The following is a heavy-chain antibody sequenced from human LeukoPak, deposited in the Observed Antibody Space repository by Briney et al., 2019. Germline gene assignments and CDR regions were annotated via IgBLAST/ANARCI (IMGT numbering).Heavy chain of an antibody. CDR1: GGSFSGYY. Sequence: PSETLSLTCAVYGGSFSGYYWSWIRQPPGKGLEWIGEINHSGSTNYNPSLKSRVTISVDTSKNQFSLKLSSVTAADTAVYYCARLPRGDYWNYYYYYYMDVWGKGTTVTISS. CDR3: ARLPRGDYWNYYYYYYMDV. CDR2: INHSGST. J-gene: IGHJ6*03. V-gene: IGHV4-34*01. D-gene: IGHD4-17*01.